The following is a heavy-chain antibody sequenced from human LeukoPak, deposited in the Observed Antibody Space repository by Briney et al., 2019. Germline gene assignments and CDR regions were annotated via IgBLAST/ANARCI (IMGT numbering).Heavy chain of an antibody. Sequence: GGSLRLSCATAGFSFNRYSLIWVRQAPGKGLEWVASITGGSSYIYYADSVKGRFTISRDNAKNSLYPQMNSLRAEDTAVYYCARDLVYSFTDYWGQGTLVTVSS. D-gene: IGHD5-18*01. J-gene: IGHJ4*02. CDR2: ITGGSSYI. V-gene: IGHV3-21*01. CDR3: ARDLVYSFTDY. CDR1: GFSFNRYS.